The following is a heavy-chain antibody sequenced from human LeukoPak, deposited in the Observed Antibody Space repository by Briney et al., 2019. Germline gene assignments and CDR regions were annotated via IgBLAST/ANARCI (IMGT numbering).Heavy chain of an antibody. CDR2: ISGSGGST. J-gene: IGHJ3*02. Sequence: GGSPRLSCAASGFTFSSYAMSWVRQAPGKGLEWVSAISGSGGSTYYADSVKGRFTISRDNSKNTLYLQMNSLRAEDTAVYYCAKDREYYDFWSGLDAFDIWGQGTMVTVSS. CDR3: AKDREYYDFWSGLDAFDI. D-gene: IGHD3-3*01. V-gene: IGHV3-23*01. CDR1: GFTFSSYA.